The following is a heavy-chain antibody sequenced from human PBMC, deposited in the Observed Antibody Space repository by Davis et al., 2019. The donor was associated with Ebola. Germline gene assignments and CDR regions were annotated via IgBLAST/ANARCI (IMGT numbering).Heavy chain of an antibody. D-gene: IGHD5-12*01. J-gene: IGHJ3*02. V-gene: IGHV3-30*03. CDR3: TTPGGQDSGYDVFDI. CDR2: ISYDGSKA. Sequence: GESLKISCAASGFTFSSCGMHWVRQAPGKGLEWVAVISYDGSKAFYADSVKGRFTISRDNSKNTLYLQMSSLRSEDTALYYGTTPGGQDSGYDVFDIWGQGTMVTVSS. CDR1: GFTFSSCG.